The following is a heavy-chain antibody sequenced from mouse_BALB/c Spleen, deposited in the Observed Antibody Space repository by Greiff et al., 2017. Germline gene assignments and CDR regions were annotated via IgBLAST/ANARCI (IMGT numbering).Heavy chain of an antibody. CDR2: IWSGGST. V-gene: IGHV2-2*02. Sequence: QVQLKQSGPGLVQPSQSLSITCTVSGFSLTSYGVHWVRQSPGKGLEWLGVIWSGGSTDYNAAFISRLSISKDNSKSQVFFKMNSLQANDTAIYYCARGDDYGVSFAYWGQGTLVTVSA. CDR3: ARGDDYGVSFAY. D-gene: IGHD2-4*01. CDR1: GFSLTSYG. J-gene: IGHJ3*01.